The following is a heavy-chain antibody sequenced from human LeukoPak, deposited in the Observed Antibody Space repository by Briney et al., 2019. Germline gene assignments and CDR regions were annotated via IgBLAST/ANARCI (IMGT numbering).Heavy chain of an antibody. D-gene: IGHD6-19*01. V-gene: IGHV1-18*01. J-gene: IGHJ3*02. CDR2: ISAYNGNT. CDR1: GYTFTSYG. Sequence: GASAKVSCKASGYTFTSYGISWVRQAPGQGLEWMGRISAYNGNTNYAQKLQGRVTMTTDTSTSTAYMELRSLRSDDTAVYYCARKIAVAGLFAFDIWGQGTMVTVSS. CDR3: ARKIAVAGLFAFDI.